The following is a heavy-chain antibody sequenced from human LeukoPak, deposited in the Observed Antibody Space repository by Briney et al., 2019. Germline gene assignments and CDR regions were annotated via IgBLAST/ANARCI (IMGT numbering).Heavy chain of an antibody. CDR2: IYPGDSDT. Sequence: KPGESLKISCKGSGHSFTSYWIGWVRQMPGKGLEWMGIIYPGDSDTRYGPSFQGQVTISADKSISTAYLQWSSLKASDTAMYYCARGSYGPDSLFPQEHGDYWGEGTLVTVSS. J-gene: IGHJ4*02. CDR1: GHSFTSYW. V-gene: IGHV5-51*03. CDR3: ARGSYGPDSLFPQEHGDY. D-gene: IGHD3-16*01.